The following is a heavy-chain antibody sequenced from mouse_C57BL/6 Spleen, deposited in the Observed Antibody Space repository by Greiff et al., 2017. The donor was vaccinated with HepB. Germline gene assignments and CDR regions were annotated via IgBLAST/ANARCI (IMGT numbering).Heavy chain of an antibody. CDR1: GYTFTSYG. V-gene: IGHV1-81*01. Sequence: QVQLQQSGAELARPGASVKLSCKASGYTFTSYGISWVKQRTGQGLEWIGEIYPRSGNTYYNEKFKGKATLTADKSSSTAYMELRSLTSEDSAVYFCARIITTVVDPYYFDTGAKAPLSQSPQ. J-gene: IGHJ2*01. CDR3: ARIITTVVDPYYFDT. CDR2: IYPRSGNT. D-gene: IGHD1-1*01.